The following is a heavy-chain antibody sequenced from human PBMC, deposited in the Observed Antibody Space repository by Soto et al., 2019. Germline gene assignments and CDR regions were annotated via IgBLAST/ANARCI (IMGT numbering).Heavy chain of an antibody. CDR1: GFTFSSYT. V-gene: IGHV3-21*01. CDR2: ITSTSNYI. J-gene: IGHJ4*02. CDR3: ARDISEGFY. Sequence: PGGSLRLSCAASGFTFSSYTMNWVRQAPGTGLGWVSSITSTSNYIYYADSVKGRFTISRDNAKNSLYLQMNSLRAEDTAVYYCARDISEGFYWGQGTLVTVSS. D-gene: IGHD3-3*02.